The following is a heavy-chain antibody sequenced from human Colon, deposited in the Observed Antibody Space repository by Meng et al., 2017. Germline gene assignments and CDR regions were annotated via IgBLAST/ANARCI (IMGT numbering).Heavy chain of an antibody. V-gene: IGHV3-66*02. CDR3: ANRFV. D-gene: IGHD3-3*01. CDR2: IHSSAGT. J-gene: IGHJ4*02. Sequence: EVQLVGAGGGLLQPGGSLRLSCAVSGFSVSSDFMIWVRPAPGKGLEWVSMIHSSAGTFFADSVKGRFTVSTDNSKNTLYLQMNSLRIEDTAVYHCANRFVWGLGTLVTVSS. CDR1: GFSVSSDF.